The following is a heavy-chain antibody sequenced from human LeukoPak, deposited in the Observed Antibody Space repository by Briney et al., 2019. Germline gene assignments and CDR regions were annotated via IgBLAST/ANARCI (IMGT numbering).Heavy chain of an antibody. CDR2: ISTTGSSI. CDR1: GFTFSSYA. D-gene: IGHD6-19*01. V-gene: IGHV3-48*03. CDR3: ARVQRGIAVALDY. Sequence: GGSLRLSCAASGFTFSSYAMHWVRQAPGKGLEWVSYISTTGSSIYYADSVKGRFTISRDNVKNLLYLQMNSLRAEDTAVYYCARVQRGIAVALDYWGQGTLATVSS. J-gene: IGHJ4*02.